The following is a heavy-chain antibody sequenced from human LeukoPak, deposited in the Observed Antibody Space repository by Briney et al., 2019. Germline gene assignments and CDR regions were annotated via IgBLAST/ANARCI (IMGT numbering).Heavy chain of an antibody. J-gene: IGHJ6*03. D-gene: IGHD4-11*01. Sequence: PGGSLRLSCAASGFTFSDYCMSWIRQAPGKGLEWVSDISGSGSTIYYADSVKGRFTISRDNAKNSLYLQINSLRAEDTAVYYCARGGINDYSNFRYYYYYMDVWGKGTTVTVSS. CDR1: GFTFSDYC. CDR2: ISGSGSTI. V-gene: IGHV3-11*04. CDR3: ARGGINDYSNFRYYYYYMDV.